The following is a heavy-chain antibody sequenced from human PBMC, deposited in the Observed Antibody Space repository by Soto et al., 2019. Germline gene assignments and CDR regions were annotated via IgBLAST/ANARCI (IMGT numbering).Heavy chain of an antibody. D-gene: IGHD3-16*01. J-gene: IGHJ4*02. CDR2: ISATGGGT. CDR1: GFKFSNYA. V-gene: IGHV3-23*01. Sequence: LRLSCAASGFKFSNYAMSWVRQAPGKGLEWVSLISATGGGTYYADSVKGRFTISRDNSHNTLYLQVHSLTAEDTAVYYCAKDRRAGGNSAFYFDFWGQRAQVTVSS. CDR3: AKDRRAGGNSAFYFDF.